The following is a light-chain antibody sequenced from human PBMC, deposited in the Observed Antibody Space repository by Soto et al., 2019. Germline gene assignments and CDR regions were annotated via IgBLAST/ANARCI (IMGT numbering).Light chain of an antibody. CDR3: QQYGSPPLT. V-gene: IGKV3-20*01. CDR1: QSVSSSY. J-gene: IGKJ4*01. Sequence: EIVLTQSPCTLSLSPGERATISCRASQSVSSSYLAWYQQKPGQAPRLLIYGASSRATGIPDRFSGSGSGTYFTLPISTLEPEDFAVYYCQQYGSPPLTFGGGTKVEIK. CDR2: GAS.